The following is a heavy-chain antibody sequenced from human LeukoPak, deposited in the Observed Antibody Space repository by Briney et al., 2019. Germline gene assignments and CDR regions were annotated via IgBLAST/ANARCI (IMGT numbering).Heavy chain of an antibody. D-gene: IGHD6-19*01. CDR1: GFTFSSYG. CDR2: IWYDGSNK. CDR3: ARASYSSGWYYFDY. Sequence: GRSLRLSCAASGFTFSSYGIHWVRQAPGKGLEWVAVIWYDGSNKYYADSVKGRFTISRDNSKNTLYLQMNSLRAEDTAVYYCARASYSSGWYYFDYWGQGTLVTVSS. J-gene: IGHJ4*02. V-gene: IGHV3-33*01.